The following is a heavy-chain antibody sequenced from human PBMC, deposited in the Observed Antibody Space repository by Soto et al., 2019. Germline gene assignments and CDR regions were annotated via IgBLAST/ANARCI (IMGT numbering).Heavy chain of an antibody. D-gene: IGHD4-17*01. CDR3: ARRLYGDYDY. V-gene: IGHV1-18*01. CDR1: GYSFTTSG. J-gene: IGHJ4*02. Sequence: QAQLVQSGAEVKEPGASVKVSCKASGYSFTTSGITWVRQAPGQGLEWMGWISTYNGNTNYAQKLQDRVTLTTDTSTSTAYMELRSLRSDDTAVYYRARRLYGDYDYWGQGTLVTVSS. CDR2: ISTYNGNT.